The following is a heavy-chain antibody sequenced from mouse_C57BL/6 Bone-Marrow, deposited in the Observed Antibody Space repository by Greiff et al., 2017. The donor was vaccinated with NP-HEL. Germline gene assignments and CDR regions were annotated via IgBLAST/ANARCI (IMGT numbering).Heavy chain of an antibody. V-gene: IGHV1-80*01. Sequence: VQLQQSGAELVKPGASVKISCKASGYAFRSYWMNWVTERPGQGLEWIGQLSPGDGDTKYNGKFKGKATLTADKSSSTAYMQVSSLTSEESAVYFCERGDYGSSRFGYAMDYWGQGTSVTGSS. D-gene: IGHD1-1*01. CDR3: ERGDYGSSRFGYAMDY. CDR1: GYAFRSYW. CDR2: LSPGDGDT. J-gene: IGHJ4*01.